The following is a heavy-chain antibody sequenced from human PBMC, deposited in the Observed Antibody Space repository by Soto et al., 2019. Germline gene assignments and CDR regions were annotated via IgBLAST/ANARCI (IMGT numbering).Heavy chain of an antibody. CDR1: GFIFRNAW. J-gene: IGHJ1*01. Sequence: GGSLRLSCAASGFIFRNAWMNWVRQAPGRGLEWVGRIKSKTDVGTTDYAAPVKDRFTISRDDSKNTLYVQMNSLKIEDTAVYYCTLMYNDGSESYYFQYWGQRNLVPVSS. CDR2: IKSKTDVGTT. D-gene: IGHD3-10*01. V-gene: IGHV3-15*07. CDR3: TLMYNDGSESYYFQY.